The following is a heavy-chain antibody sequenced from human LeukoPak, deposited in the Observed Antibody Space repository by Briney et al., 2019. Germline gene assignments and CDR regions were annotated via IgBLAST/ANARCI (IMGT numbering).Heavy chain of an antibody. CDR3: ARENVEMATIGRYYFDY. CDR1: GFTFSRYW. D-gene: IGHD5-24*01. V-gene: IGHV3-74*01. Sequence: GGSLRLSCAASGFTFSRYWMHWVRQAPGKGLVWVSRITSDGSDTVYADSVKGRFTISRDNAKNTLFLQMNSLRAEDTAVYYCARENVEMATIGRYYFDYWGQGTLVTVSS. CDR2: ITSDGSDT. J-gene: IGHJ4*02.